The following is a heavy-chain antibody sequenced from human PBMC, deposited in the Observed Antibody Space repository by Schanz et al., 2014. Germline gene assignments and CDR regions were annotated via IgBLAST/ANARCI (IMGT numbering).Heavy chain of an antibody. CDR2: INPSGGST. CDR1: GYTFTSYY. D-gene: IGHD6-13*01. J-gene: IGHJ4*02. CDR3: ARDGEAAAGCDY. Sequence: QVQLVQSGAEVKKPGVSVKVSCKASGYTFTSYYMHWVRQAPGQGLEWMGIINPSGGSTSYAQKCQGRATMTRDTSTSTVYMELSSLRSEDTAVYYCARDGEAAAGCDYWGQGTLVTVSS. V-gene: IGHV1-46*01.